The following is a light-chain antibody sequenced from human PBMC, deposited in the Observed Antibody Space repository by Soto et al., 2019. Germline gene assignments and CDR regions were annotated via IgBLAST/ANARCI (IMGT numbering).Light chain of an antibody. CDR3: QQYSSPPRT. Sequence: EIGLTQSPGSLSLSPGERATLSCRASPSVSSYLAWYQQKPCQAPRLLISGASSRATGFPDRFIGSGSGTAFRLTISRLEPEDSGGDYCQQYSSPPRTFGQGTKVVSK. V-gene: IGKV3-20*01. J-gene: IGKJ1*01. CDR1: PSVSSY. CDR2: GAS.